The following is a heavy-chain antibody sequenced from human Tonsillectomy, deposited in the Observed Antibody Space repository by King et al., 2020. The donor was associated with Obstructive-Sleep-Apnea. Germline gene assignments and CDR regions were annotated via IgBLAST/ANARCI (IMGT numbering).Heavy chain of an antibody. V-gene: IGHV3-9*01. CDR1: GFNFDNYA. Sequence: GQLVQSGGDLVQPGRSLRLSCAASGFNFDNYAMHWVRQAPGKGLEWVSGISWNSDTIDYADSVKGRFTISRDNAKNSMYLEMNSLRPGDTALYFCVKDKAGDYRSGWDFFDWGQGTLVTVAS. CDR2: ISWNSDTI. J-gene: IGHJ4*02. D-gene: IGHD6-25*01. CDR3: VKDKAGDYRSGWDFFD.